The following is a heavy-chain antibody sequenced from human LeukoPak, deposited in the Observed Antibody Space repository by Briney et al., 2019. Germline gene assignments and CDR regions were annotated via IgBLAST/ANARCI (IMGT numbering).Heavy chain of an antibody. CDR2: MSPNSGNT. J-gene: IGHJ3*02. D-gene: IGHD3-10*01. CDR3: ARSLYGSGSYYREDAFDI. CDR1: GYAFTSYD. V-gene: IGHV1-8*01. Sequence: GASVKVSCKASGYAFTSYDINWVRQATGQGLEWMGWMSPNSGNTGYAQKFQGRVTMTRNTSISTAYMELSSLRSEDTAVYYCARSLYGSGSYYREDAFDIWGQGTMVTVSS.